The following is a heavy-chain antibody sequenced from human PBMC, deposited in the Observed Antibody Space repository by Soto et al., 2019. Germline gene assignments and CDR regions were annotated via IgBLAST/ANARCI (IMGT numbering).Heavy chain of an antibody. D-gene: IGHD2-2*01. Sequence: GASVKVSCKASGYTFTSYYMHWVRQAPGQGLEWMGIINPSGGSTSYAQKFQGRVTMTRDTSTSTVYMELSSLRSEDTAVYYCARRGNGYCSSTSCPYGTDVWGQGTTVTVSS. J-gene: IGHJ6*02. CDR3: ARRGNGYCSSTSCPYGTDV. CDR2: INPSGGST. V-gene: IGHV1-46*01. CDR1: GYTFTSYY.